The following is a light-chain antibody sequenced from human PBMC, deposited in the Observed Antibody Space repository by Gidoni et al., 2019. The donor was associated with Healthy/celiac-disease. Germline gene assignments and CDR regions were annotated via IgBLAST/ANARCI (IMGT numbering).Light chain of an antibody. Sequence: DIVMTQSPLSLPVTPGEPASISCRSSQSLLHSNGYNYLDWYLQKPGQSPQLLIYLGSNRASGVPYRCSGSGSGTDFTLKISRVEAEDVGIYYCMQALQTPLTFGGGTKVEIK. V-gene: IGKV2-28*01. CDR3: MQALQTPLT. J-gene: IGKJ4*01. CDR2: LGS. CDR1: QSLLHSNGYNY.